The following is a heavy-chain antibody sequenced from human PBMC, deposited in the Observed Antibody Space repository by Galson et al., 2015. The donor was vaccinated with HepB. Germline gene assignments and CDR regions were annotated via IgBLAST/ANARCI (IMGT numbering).Heavy chain of an antibody. CDR2: TKKDGSEK. V-gene: IGHV3-7*03. D-gene: IGHD2-21*02. CDR1: GFTFNKYW. J-gene: IGHJ4*02. CDR3: ARGFGGDGGY. Sequence: SLRLSRAASGFTFNKYWMSWVRQAPGKGLEWVANTKKDGSEKYYVDSVKGRFNISRDAAKNSLYLQMDSLRAEDTAMYYCARGFGGDGGYWGQGTLVTVSS.